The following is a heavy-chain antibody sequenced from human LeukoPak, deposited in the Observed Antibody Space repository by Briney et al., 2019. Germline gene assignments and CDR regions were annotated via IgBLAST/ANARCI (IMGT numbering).Heavy chain of an antibody. CDR2: INPSGGST. J-gene: IGHJ5*02. Sequence: GESLKVSCKASGYTFTSYYMHWVRQAPGQGLEWMGIINPSGGSTSYAQKFQGRVTMTRDTSTSTVYMELSSLRSEDTAVYYCARGNTIAARLLGFDPWGQGTLVTVSS. D-gene: IGHD6-6*01. V-gene: IGHV1-46*01. CDR3: ARGNTIAARLLGFDP. CDR1: GYTFTSYY.